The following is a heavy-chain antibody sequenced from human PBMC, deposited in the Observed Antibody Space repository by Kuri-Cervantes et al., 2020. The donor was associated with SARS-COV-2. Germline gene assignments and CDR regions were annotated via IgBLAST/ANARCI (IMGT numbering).Heavy chain of an antibody. Sequence: GESLKISCAASGFTFSSYSMNWVRQAPGKGLEWVSYISSSSSTIHYADSVKGRFTISRDNAKNSLYLQMNSLRAEDTAVYYCARDEWHYYGSGSYGPRYYYYGMDVWGQGTTVTVSS. CDR3: ARDEWHYYGSGSYGPRYYYYGMDV. V-gene: IGHV3-48*01. CDR1: GFTFSSYS. CDR2: ISSSSSTI. J-gene: IGHJ6*02. D-gene: IGHD3-10*01.